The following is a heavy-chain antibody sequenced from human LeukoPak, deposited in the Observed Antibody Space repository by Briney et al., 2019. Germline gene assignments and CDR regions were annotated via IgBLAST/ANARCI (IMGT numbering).Heavy chain of an antibody. CDR3: AKVPRQHDNWFDP. J-gene: IGHJ5*02. Sequence: GASLRLSCAASGFTFSSYAMTRVRQAPGKGLEWLSYISSSGSTIYYADSVKGRFTISRDDAKTSLYLQMNSLRAEDTAVYYCAKVPRQHDNWFDPWGQGTLVTVSS. CDR1: GFTFSSYA. D-gene: IGHD6-13*01. V-gene: IGHV3-48*01. CDR2: ISSSGSTI.